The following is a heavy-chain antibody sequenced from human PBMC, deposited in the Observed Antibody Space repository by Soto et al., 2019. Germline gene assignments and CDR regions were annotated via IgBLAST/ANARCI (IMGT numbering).Heavy chain of an antibody. CDR1: GFTFSSYG. CDR2: ISYDGSNK. V-gene: IGHV3-30*18. J-gene: IGHJ4*02. CDR3: AKGDRDGYTIDY. Sequence: QVPLVESGGGVVQPGRSLRLSCAASGFTFSSYGMHWVRQAPGKGLEWVAVISYDGSNKYYADSVKGRFTISRDNSKNTLYLQMNSLRAEDTAVYYCAKGDRDGYTIDYWGQGTLVTVSS. D-gene: IGHD5-12*01.